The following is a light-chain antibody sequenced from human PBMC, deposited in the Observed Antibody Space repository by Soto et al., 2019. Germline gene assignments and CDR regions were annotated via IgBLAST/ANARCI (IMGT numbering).Light chain of an antibody. CDR1: SSDVGSHSR. Sequence: QSALTQPASVSGSPGQSITISCTGSSSDVGSHSRVSWIQQHPGKTPKLIIYEVTNRPSGVSSRFSGSKSGTTASLTISGLQAEDEADYYCTSFTSSNTWVFGGGTKLTV. CDR2: EVT. CDR3: TSFTSSNTWV. V-gene: IGLV2-14*01. J-gene: IGLJ3*02.